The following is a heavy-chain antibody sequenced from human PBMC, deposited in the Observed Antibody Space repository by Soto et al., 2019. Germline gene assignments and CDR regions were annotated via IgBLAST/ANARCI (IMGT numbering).Heavy chain of an antibody. V-gene: IGHV1-3*01. D-gene: IGHD1-7*01. CDR2: INAGNGNT. CDR1: AYTFTSYA. Sequence: QVQLVQSGAEVKKPGASVKVSCKASAYTFTSYAMHWVCQAPGQRLEWMGWINAGNGNTKYSQKFQGRVTITRDTSASTAYMELSSLRSEDTAVYYCARYSYRTGTTAWGYWGPGTLVTVSS. J-gene: IGHJ4*02. CDR3: ARYSYRTGTTAWGY.